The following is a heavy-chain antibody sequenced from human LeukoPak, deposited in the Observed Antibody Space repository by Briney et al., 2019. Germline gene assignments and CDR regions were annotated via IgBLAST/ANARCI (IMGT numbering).Heavy chain of an antibody. CDR2: INASGGST. Sequence: GGSLRLSCAASGFTLRTYAMSWVRQAPGKGLEWVSGINASGGSTYYADSVKGRFTTSRDNSKNTLYLQMNSLRAEDTAVYYCAKDQGIAPYYFDYWGQGTLVTVSS. V-gene: IGHV3-23*01. D-gene: IGHD6-13*01. J-gene: IGHJ4*02. CDR3: AKDQGIAPYYFDY. CDR1: GFTLRTYA.